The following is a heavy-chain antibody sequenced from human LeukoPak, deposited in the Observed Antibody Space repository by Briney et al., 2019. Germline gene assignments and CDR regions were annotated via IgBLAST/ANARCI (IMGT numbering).Heavy chain of an antibody. CDR1: GFTFSSYA. V-gene: IGHV3-23*01. J-gene: IGHJ4*02. Sequence: PGGSLRLSCAASGFTFSSYAMSWVRQAPGKGLEWVSAISGSGGSTYYADSVKGRFTISRDNSKNTLYLQMNSLRAEDTAVYYCASRGGYYDSSGYGGFDYWGQGTLVTVSS. CDR2: ISGSGGST. D-gene: IGHD3-22*01. CDR3: ASRGGYYDSSGYGGFDY.